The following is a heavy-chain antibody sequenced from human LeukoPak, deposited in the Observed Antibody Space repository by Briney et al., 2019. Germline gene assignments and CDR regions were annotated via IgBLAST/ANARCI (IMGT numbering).Heavy chain of an antibody. V-gene: IGHV1-18*01. Sequence: GASVKVSFKSSGYTFTNYGISWVRQAPGQGLEWMGWISAYTGNTNYAQNLQGRVTMTTDTSTGTAYMELRSLRSADTAVYYCARSGLGYFYDSTGYYPLHYWGQGTLVTVSS. D-gene: IGHD3-22*01. CDR2: ISAYTGNT. J-gene: IGHJ4*02. CDR3: ARSGLGYFYDSTGYYPLHY. CDR1: GYTFTNYG.